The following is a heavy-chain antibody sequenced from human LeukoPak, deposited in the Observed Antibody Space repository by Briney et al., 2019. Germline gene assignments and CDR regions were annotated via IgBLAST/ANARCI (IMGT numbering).Heavy chain of an antibody. J-gene: IGHJ5*02. Sequence: GGSLRLSCAASGFSFSRYPMHWVRQAPGKGLEYVSGIGSSGGSTFYASSVKGRFTVSRDNSKDTLYLQMGSLRVEDMAVYYCTRSRGISASPSWSDPWGQGTLVTVSS. CDR2: IGSSGGST. V-gene: IGHV3-64*01. D-gene: IGHD6-13*01. CDR3: TRSRGISASPSWSDP. CDR1: GFSFSRYP.